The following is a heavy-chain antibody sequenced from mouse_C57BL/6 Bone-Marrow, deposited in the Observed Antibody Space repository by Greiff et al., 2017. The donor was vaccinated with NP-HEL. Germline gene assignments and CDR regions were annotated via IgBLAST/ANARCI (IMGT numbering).Heavy chain of an antibody. CDR2: IHPSDSDT. J-gene: IGHJ2*01. CDR1: GYTFTSYW. CDR3: AMVHYGSRELDY. D-gene: IGHD1-1*01. Sequence: QVQLKQPGAELVKPGASVKVSCKASGYTFTSYWMHWVKQRPGQGLEWIGRIHPSDSDTNYNQKFKGKATLTVDKSSSTAYMQLSSLTSEDSAVYYCAMVHYGSRELDYWGQGTTLTVSS. V-gene: IGHV1-74*01.